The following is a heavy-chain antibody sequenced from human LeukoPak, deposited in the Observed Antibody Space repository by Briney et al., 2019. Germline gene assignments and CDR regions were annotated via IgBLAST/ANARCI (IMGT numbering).Heavy chain of an antibody. J-gene: IGHJ4*02. CDR1: GGSFSGYY. Sequence: PSETLSLTCAVYGGSFSGYYWSWIRQPPGKGLEWIGEINHSGSTNYNPSLKSRVTISVDTSKNQFSLKLSSVTAADTAVYYCARPYYGSGSYSFDYWGQGTLVTVSS. V-gene: IGHV4-34*01. CDR3: ARPYYGSGSYSFDY. D-gene: IGHD3-10*01. CDR2: INHSGST.